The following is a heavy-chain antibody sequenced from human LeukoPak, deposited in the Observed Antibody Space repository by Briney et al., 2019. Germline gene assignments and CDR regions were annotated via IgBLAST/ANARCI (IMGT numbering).Heavy chain of an antibody. CDR1: GDSISSGSYY. Sequence: SETLSLTCTVSGDSISSGSYYWSWIRQPPGKGLEWIGFIYYTGRTNYNPSLKSRVTISVDTSKNQFSLKLTSVTAADTAVYYCARDEVVVAAGSRPGDFDIWGQGTMVTVSS. CDR3: ARDEVVVAAGSRPGDFDI. CDR2: IYYTGRT. V-gene: IGHV4-61*01. J-gene: IGHJ3*02. D-gene: IGHD2-15*01.